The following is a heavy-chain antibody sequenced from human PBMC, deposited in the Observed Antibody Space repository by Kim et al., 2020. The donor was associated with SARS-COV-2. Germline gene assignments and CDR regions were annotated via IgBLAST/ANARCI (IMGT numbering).Heavy chain of an antibody. Sequence: GGSLRLSCAASGFTFSSYAMSWVRQAPGKGLEWVSAISGSGGSTYYADSVKGRFTISRDNSKNTLYLQMNSLRAEDTAVYYCAKVLVVVPAAIGLDYWGQGTLVTVSS. J-gene: IGHJ4*02. CDR2: ISGSGGST. V-gene: IGHV3-23*01. CDR1: GFTFSSYA. CDR3: AKVLVVVPAAIGLDY. D-gene: IGHD2-2*01.